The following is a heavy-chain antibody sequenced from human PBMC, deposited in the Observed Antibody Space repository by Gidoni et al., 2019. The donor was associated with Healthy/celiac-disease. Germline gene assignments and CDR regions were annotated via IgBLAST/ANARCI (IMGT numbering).Heavy chain of an antibody. CDR3: ARLDGTGVGSFDY. CDR1: GGSFSGYY. Sequence: QVQLQQWGAGLLKPSETLSLTCAVYGGSFSGYYWSWIRQPPGKGLEWIGEINHSGSTNYNPSLKSRVTISVDTSKNQFSLKLSSVTAADTAVYYCARLDGTGVGSFDYWGQGTLVTVSS. V-gene: IGHV4-34*01. CDR2: INHSGST. J-gene: IGHJ4*02. D-gene: IGHD3-10*01.